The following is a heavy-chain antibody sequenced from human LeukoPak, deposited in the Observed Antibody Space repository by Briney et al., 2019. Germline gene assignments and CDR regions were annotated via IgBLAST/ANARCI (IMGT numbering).Heavy chain of an antibody. J-gene: IGHJ1*01. CDR1: GFTFSSYA. D-gene: IGHD3-22*01. Sequence: GGSLRLSCAASGFTFSSYAMHWVRQAPGKGLEWVAVISYDGSNKYYADSVKGRFTISRDNSKNTLYLQMNSLRAEDTAMYYCAKGPMIAQYFHHWGQGTLVTVSS. V-gene: IGHV3-30-3*01. CDR2: ISYDGSNK. CDR3: AKGPMIAQYFHH.